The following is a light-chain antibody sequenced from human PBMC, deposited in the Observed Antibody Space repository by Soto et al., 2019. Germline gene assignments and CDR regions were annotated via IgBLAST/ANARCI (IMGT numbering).Light chain of an antibody. CDR2: WAA. Sequence: DIVMTQSPDSLAVSLGERATINCKSSQSVLFSSNNINFLTWYQQKPGQPPKLLIYWAATRESGVPDRFSVSGSGTDFTLTISNLQAEDVAVYLCQHYYTTPPTFGQGTKLEFK. J-gene: IGKJ2*01. V-gene: IGKV4-1*01. CDR1: QSVLFSSNNINF. CDR3: QHYYTTPPT.